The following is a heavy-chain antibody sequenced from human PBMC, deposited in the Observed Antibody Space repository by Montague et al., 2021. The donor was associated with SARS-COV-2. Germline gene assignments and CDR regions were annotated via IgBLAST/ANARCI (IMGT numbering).Heavy chain of an antibody. CDR2: INHSGST. V-gene: IGHV4-34*01. Sequence: SETLSLTCAVYGGSFSGYYWSWIRQPPGKGLEWIGEINHSGSTYYNPSLKSRVTISVDTSKNQFSLKLSSVTAADTAVYYCARGLPITRFYYYYGMDVWGQGTTVTVSS. J-gene: IGHJ6*02. CDR3: ARGLPITRFYYYYGMDV. CDR1: GGSFSGYY. D-gene: IGHD3-10*02.